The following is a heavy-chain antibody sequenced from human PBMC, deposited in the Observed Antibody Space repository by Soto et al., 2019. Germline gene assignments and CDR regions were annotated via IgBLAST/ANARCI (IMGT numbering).Heavy chain of an antibody. CDR3: ARDAYGSGEVPPIIGAFDI. J-gene: IGHJ3*02. D-gene: IGHD3-10*01. CDR1: GGSISSGDYY. CDR2: IYYSGST. V-gene: IGHV4-30-4*01. Sequence: QVQLQESGPGLVKPSQTLSLTCTVSGGSISSGDYYWSWIRQPPGKGLEWIGYIYYSGSTYYNPSLKSRVTISVDTSKNQFSLKLSSVTAADTAVYYCARDAYGSGEVPPIIGAFDIWGQGTMVTVSS.